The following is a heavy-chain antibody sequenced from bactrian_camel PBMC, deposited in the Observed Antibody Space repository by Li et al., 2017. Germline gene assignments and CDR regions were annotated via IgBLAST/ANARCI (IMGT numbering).Heavy chain of an antibody. D-gene: IGHD6*01. Sequence: HVQLVESGGGSVQAGGSLRLSCAASGYTGNYMAWFRQAPGKEREGVAAIQSDDSTTYVDSVKARFTISRDNHKKILYLDLSSLRAEDTATYHCAKDLSPSVDGWNLDYWGQGTQVTVS. V-gene: IGHV3S1*01. J-gene: IGHJ4*01. CDR1: GYTGNY. CDR2: IQSDDST. CDR3: AKDLSPSVDGWNLDY.